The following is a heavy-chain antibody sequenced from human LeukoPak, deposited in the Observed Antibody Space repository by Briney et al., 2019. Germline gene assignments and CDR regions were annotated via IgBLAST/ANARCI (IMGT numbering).Heavy chain of an antibody. CDR3: TRRVSGVKRFDP. V-gene: IGHV3-73*01. J-gene: IGHJ5*02. Sequence: PGGSLRLSCAASGFIFSGSAIHWVRQSSGKGLEWVGRIRSKDNNYATAYAASVKGRFTISRDDSENTAYLQMNSLKTEDTAVYYCTRRVSGVKRFDPWGQGTLVTVSS. D-gene: IGHD6-13*01. CDR1: GFIFSGSA. CDR2: IRSKDNNYAT.